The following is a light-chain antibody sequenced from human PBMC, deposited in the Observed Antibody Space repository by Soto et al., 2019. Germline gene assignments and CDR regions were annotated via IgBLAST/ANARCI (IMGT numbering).Light chain of an antibody. CDR2: DAS. V-gene: IGKV3-15*01. CDR3: QQYDDLHPLT. J-gene: IGKJ4*01. CDR1: QSVSSS. Sequence: EVVMTQSPSTLSVSPGERATLSCRASQSVSSSLAWYQQKAGQAPRLLIYDASTRATGVPARFSGSGSATEFTLTISSLQSEDLAVYYCQQYDDLHPLTCGGGTKVEIK.